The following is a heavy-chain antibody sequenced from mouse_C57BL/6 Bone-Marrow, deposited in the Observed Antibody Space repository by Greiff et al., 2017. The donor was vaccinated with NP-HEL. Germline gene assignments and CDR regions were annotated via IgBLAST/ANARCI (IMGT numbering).Heavy chain of an antibody. V-gene: IGHV5-6*01. J-gene: IGHJ1*03. Sequence: EVKLVESGGDLVKPGGSLKLSCAASGFTFSSYGMSWVRQTPDKRLEWVATISSGGSYTYYPDSVKGRFTTSRDNAKNTLYLQMSSLKSEDTAMYYCANNWNWYFDVWGTGTTVTVSS. CDR1: GFTFSSYG. CDR3: ANNWNWYFDV. D-gene: IGHD4-1*01. CDR2: ISSGGSYT.